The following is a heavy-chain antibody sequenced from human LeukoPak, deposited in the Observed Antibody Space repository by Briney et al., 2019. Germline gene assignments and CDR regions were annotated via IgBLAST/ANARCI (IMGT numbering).Heavy chain of an antibody. CDR2: IYYSGST. V-gene: IGHV4-30-4*01. D-gene: IGHD2-2*02. J-gene: IGHJ3*02. CDR1: GGSISSGDYY. Sequence: SETLSLTCTVSGGSISSGDYYWSWIRQPPGKGLEWIGYIYYSGSTYYNPSLKSRVTISVDTSKNQFSLKLSSVTAADTAVYYCARAHCSSTSCYTGGAFDIWGQGTMVTVSS. CDR3: ARAHCSSTSCYTGGAFDI.